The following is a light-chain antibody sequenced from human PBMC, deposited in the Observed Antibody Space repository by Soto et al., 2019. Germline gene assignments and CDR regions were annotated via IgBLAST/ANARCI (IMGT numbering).Light chain of an antibody. V-gene: IGKV3-11*01. CDR2: GAS. CDR1: QSVNKY. Sequence: EIVLTQSPATLSLSPGERTTLSCRASQSVNKYLAWYQQKPGQAPRRLIYGASNRATGIPARFSGSGSGTDFTLTINSLEPEDFAVYYCQQRTTWPLTFGQGTKLEIK. CDR3: QQRTTWPLT. J-gene: IGKJ2*01.